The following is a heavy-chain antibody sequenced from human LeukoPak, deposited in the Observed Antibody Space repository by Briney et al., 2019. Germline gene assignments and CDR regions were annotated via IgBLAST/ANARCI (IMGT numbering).Heavy chain of an antibody. J-gene: IGHJ4*02. CDR3: AREGGYSNAYYFDY. Sequence: GGSLRLSCAASGFTFSSYSMNWVRQAPGKGLEWVSYISSSSTIYYADSVKGRFTISRDNAKNSLYLQMNSLRAEDTAVYYCAREGGYSNAYYFDYWGQGTLVTVSS. V-gene: IGHV3-48*01. D-gene: IGHD6-13*01. CDR2: ISSSSTI. CDR1: GFTFSSYS.